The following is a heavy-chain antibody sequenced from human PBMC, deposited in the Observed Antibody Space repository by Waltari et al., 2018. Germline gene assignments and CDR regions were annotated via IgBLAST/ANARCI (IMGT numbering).Heavy chain of an antibody. CDR2: IWYDGSNK. D-gene: IGHD5-12*01. Sequence: QVQLVESGGGVVQPGRSLRLSCAASGFTFSSYGMHWVRQAPGKGLEWVAVIWYDGSNKYYADSVKGRFTISRDNSKNTLYLQMNSLRAEDTAVYYCAKGSNSGGDGLAFDIWGQGTMVTVSS. CDR1: GFTFSSYG. V-gene: IGHV3-33*06. J-gene: IGHJ3*02. CDR3: AKGSNSGGDGLAFDI.